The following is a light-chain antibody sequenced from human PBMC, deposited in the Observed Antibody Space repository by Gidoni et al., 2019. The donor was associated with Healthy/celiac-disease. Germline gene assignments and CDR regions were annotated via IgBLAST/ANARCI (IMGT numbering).Light chain of an antibody. Sequence: SYELTQPPSVSVSPGQTASITCSGDKLGDKYACWSQQKPGQSPVLVIYQDSKRPSGIPERFSGSNSGNTATLTISGTQAMDEADYYCQAWDSPVFGGGTKLTV. CDR2: QDS. J-gene: IGLJ2*01. CDR1: KLGDKY. CDR3: QAWDSPV. V-gene: IGLV3-1*01.